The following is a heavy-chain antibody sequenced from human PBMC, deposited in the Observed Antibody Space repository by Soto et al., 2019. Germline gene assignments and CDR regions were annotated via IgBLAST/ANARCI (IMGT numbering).Heavy chain of an antibody. CDR2: TYYRYKWYN. V-gene: IGHV6-1*01. CDR3: ARDIGGWYSFYF. D-gene: IGHD6-19*01. CDR1: GDSVTSNSAA. Sequence: QNLSLNCAIYGDSVTSNSAAWNWIRQSPSRGVEWLGRTYYRYKWYNDYAVSVKSRIISNPDTSKNQYSLQLNSVTPDDTAVYYCARDIGGWYSFYFWGQGTLVTVSS. J-gene: IGHJ4*02.